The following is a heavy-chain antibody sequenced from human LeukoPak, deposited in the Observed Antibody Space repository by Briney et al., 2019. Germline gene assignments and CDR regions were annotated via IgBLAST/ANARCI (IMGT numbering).Heavy chain of an antibody. Sequence: PSETLSLTCTVAGGSISNRDYFWGWIRQPPGKGLEWIGCMSYSGSSYYDPSLKSRVAISLDTSRNLFSLNLKSVTGADTAVYYCARMRTGSTEFFDNWGQGTLVTVSS. CDR3: ARMRTGSTEFFDN. V-gene: IGHV4-39*02. CDR1: GGSISNRDYF. CDR2: MSYSGSS. D-gene: IGHD1-7*01. J-gene: IGHJ4*02.